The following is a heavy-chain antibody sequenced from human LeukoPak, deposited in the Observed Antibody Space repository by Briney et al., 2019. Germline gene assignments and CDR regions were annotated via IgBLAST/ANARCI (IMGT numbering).Heavy chain of an antibody. J-gene: IGHJ1*01. CDR3: ARGTYYYGSGPTGTRYFQH. V-gene: IGHV4-59*12. CDR1: GGSISSYY. D-gene: IGHD3-10*01. Sequence: SETLSLTCNVSGGSISSYYWTWIRQPPGKGLEWVGYMYSSGSTDYNPSLKSRVTISLDTSKRQISLKLSSVTAADTAVYYCARGTYYYGSGPTGTRYFQHWGQGTLVTVSS. CDR2: MYSSGST.